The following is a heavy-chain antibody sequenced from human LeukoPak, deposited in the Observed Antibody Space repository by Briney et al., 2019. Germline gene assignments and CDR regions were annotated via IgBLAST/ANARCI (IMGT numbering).Heavy chain of an antibody. CDR1: GFTFSPLG. Sequence: PGGSLRLSCAASGFTFSPLGMNWVRQAPGRGLEWVSYISSGTSTTYYADSVKGRFTISRDNSKNTLYLEMNSLRAEDTAVYYCARDYYYDSSGYWDYYFDYWGQGTLVSVSS. V-gene: IGHV3-48*01. J-gene: IGHJ4*02. CDR3: ARDYYYDSSGYWDYYFDY. D-gene: IGHD3-22*01. CDR2: ISSGTSTT.